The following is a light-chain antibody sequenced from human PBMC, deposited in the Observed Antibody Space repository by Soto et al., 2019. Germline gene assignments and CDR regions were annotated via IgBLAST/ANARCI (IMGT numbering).Light chain of an antibody. CDR3: QQSYTTPTYS. J-gene: IGKJ5*01. V-gene: IGKV1-5*01. CDR1: QSISSW. Sequence: DIQRTQSPSTLSASVGDRVTISCRASQSISSWLAWYQQKPGKAPNLLIYDASSLQSGVPSRFSGIGSGIEFTLTISSLQPDDFATYYGQQSYTTPTYSFGQGTRLEIK. CDR2: DAS.